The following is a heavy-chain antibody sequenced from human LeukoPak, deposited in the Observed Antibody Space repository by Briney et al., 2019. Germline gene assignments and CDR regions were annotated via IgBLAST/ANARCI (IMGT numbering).Heavy chain of an antibody. CDR2: IHQDGNEK. Sequence: GGSLRLSCAASGFTFSTYWMIWVRQAPGKGLEGVANIHQDGNEKYYVDSVKGRFTISRDNAKNSLYLQMNSLRAEDTAVYYCARGDKFSGDYWGQGTLVAVSS. V-gene: IGHV3-7*04. J-gene: IGHJ4*02. CDR1: GFTFSTYW. CDR3: ARGDKFSGDY. D-gene: IGHD2-15*01.